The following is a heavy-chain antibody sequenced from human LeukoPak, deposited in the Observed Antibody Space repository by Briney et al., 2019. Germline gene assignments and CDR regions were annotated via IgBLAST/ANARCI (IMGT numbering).Heavy chain of an antibody. CDR1: VFTFTTYW. D-gene: IGHD3-10*01. J-gene: IGHJ4*02. Sequence: GGSLRLSWAPAVFTFTTYWITCVRHTPVKGLQWMANINQDGTENYYVDSVKGRFTISRDNAKNSLYLQMNSLRVEDTAVYYCAKVAKYYYGSETYYFFEHWGQGTPVTASS. V-gene: IGHV3-7*02. CDR3: AKVAKYYYGSETYYFFEH. CDR2: INQDGTEN.